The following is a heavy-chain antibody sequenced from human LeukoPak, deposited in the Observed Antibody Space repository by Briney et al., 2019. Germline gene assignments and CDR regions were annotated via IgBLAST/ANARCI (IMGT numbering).Heavy chain of an antibody. Sequence: ASVKVSCKASGYTFTKSYIHWVRQAPGQRLEWMGLINPGGDNTKYAQNFQGRVTMTSVTSARTVYMELSSLSSEDTAIYYCARIRDGYNDAYDIWGQGTVVTVPS. J-gene: IGHJ3*02. CDR3: ARIRDGYNDAYDI. CDR2: INPGGDNT. D-gene: IGHD5-24*01. CDR1: GYTFTKSY. V-gene: IGHV1-46*01.